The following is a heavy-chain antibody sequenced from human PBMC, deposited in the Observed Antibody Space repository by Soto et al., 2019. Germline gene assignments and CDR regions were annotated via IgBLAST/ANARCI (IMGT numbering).Heavy chain of an antibody. CDR3: VMVDNYVTPTPQDV. V-gene: IGHV1-18*01. Sequence: QIQLVQSGDEVKKPGASVKVSCKASGYIFVNYGIAWVRQAPGQGLEWMGWISPYTGNTHSATKVQGRLTMTTDTCTSTVYMDLGCLTSDDTAVYYCVMVDNYVTPTPQDVWGQGTTVTVSS. D-gene: IGHD3-16*01. J-gene: IGHJ6*02. CDR2: ISPYTGNT. CDR1: GYIFVNYG.